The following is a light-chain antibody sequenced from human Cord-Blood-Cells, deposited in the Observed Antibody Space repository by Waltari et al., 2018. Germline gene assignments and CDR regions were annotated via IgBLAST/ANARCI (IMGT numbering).Light chain of an antibody. CDR2: EDT. Sequence: NFMLTQPHSVSESPGKTVTISCTGSTGSISSNYVQWYQQRPGSAPTTLISEDTQRPSGVPDLFSGSIDSSTNSASLTISGLKTEDEADYYCQSYDSSNQVFGGGTKLTVL. V-gene: IGLV6-57*02. CDR3: QSYDSSNQV. CDR1: TGSISSNY. J-gene: IGLJ3*02.